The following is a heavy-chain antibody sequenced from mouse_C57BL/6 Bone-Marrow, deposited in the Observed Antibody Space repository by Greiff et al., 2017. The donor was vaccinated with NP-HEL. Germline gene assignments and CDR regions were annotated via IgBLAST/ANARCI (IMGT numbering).Heavy chain of an antibody. CDR2: ISNVGGST. CDR3: ARHEDGNYVYYYAMDY. Sequence: EVQGVESGGGLVQPGGSLKLSCAASGFTFSDYYMYWVRQTPEKRLEWVAYISNVGGSTYYPDTVKGRFTISRDNAKNTLYLQMSRLKSEDTAMYYCARHEDGNYVYYYAMDYWGQGTSVTVSS. CDR1: GFTFSDYY. D-gene: IGHD2-1*01. J-gene: IGHJ4*01. V-gene: IGHV5-12*01.